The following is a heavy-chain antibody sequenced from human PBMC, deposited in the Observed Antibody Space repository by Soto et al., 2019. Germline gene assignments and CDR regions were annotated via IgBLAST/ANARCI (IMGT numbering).Heavy chain of an antibody. Sequence: EVQLLESGGGLVQPGGSLRLSCAASGFIFNAYAMTWVRQAPGKGLEWVSAIGGSGGNTYYAASVKGRFTISRDNSKDTVDLEMNRLRGDDTTVDFCARVASDYINSADHWGQGILVTVSS. CDR3: ARVASDYINSADH. CDR1: GFIFNAYA. D-gene: IGHD4-4*01. J-gene: IGHJ4*02. CDR2: IGGSGGNT. V-gene: IGHV3-23*01.